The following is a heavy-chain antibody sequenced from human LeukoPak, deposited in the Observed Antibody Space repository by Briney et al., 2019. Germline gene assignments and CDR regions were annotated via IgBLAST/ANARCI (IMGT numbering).Heavy chain of an antibody. V-gene: IGHV1-46*01. D-gene: IGHD6-19*01. J-gene: IGHJ4*02. CDR3: AKDPEEWLVPY. Sequence: GASVKVSCKASGYTFTSYYMHWARQAPGQGLEWMGIINPSGGSTSYAQKFQGRVTMTRDTSTSTVYMELSSLRSEDTAVYYCAKDPEEWLVPYWGQGTLVTVSS. CDR1: GYTFTSYY. CDR2: INPSGGST.